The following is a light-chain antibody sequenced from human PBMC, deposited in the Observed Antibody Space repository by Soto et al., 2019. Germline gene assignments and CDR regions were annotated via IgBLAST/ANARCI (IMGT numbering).Light chain of an antibody. CDR2: AAS. CDR3: RQSRTTAYT. Sequence: IYITQTTTSLSASVGDRVTITCRAGQDVVNYLNWYQQKPGKAPRLLIYAASSLQSGVPSRFSGSGSGTTFTLTITDLQPEDVATYYCRQSRTTAYTLAQGTK. V-gene: IGKV1-39*01. J-gene: IGKJ2*01. CDR1: QDVVNY.